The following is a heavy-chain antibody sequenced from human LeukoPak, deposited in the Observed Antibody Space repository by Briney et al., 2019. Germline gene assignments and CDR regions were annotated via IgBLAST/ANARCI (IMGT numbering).Heavy chain of an antibody. CDR3: ARVPGLGATGPFDY. CDR2: IYYSGST. Sequence: SETLSLTCTVSGGSISSHYWSWTRQPPGKGLEWIGYIYYSGSTNYNPSLKSRVTISVDTSKNQFSLKLSSVTAADTAVYYCARVPGLGATGPFDYWGQGTLVTVSS. CDR1: GGSISSHY. J-gene: IGHJ4*02. V-gene: IGHV4-59*11. D-gene: IGHD1-14*01.